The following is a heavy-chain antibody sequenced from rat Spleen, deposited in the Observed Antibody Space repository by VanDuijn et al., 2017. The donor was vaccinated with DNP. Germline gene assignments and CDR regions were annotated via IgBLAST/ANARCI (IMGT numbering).Heavy chain of an antibody. V-gene: IGHV5-31*01. Sequence: EVQLVESGGGLVQPGRSLKLSCVASGFIFSNYWMTWIRQAPGKGLEWVASISSTGDNTYYSDSVKGRFSLSRDNAKSTLYLQMDSLRSEDTATYYCTTTHYFDGWFPFDYWGQGVMVTVSS. CDR2: ISSTGDNT. CDR1: GFIFSNYW. D-gene: IGHD1-12*02. CDR3: TTTHYFDGWFPFDY. J-gene: IGHJ2*01.